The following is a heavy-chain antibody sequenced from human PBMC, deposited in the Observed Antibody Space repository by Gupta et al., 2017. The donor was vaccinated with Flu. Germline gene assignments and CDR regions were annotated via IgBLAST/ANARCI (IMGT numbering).Heavy chain of an antibody. Sequence: QVQLAESGGGVVQPGRSLRLSCAASGFTFSNYGMHWVRQAPGKGLEWVAVISYDGSNKYYADSVKGRFTISRDNSKNTLYLQMNSLRAEDTAVYYCAKDRGVARRSIQYCFDYWGQGTLVTVSS. CDR1: GFTFSNYG. V-gene: IGHV3-30*18. D-gene: IGHD6-6*01. J-gene: IGHJ4*02. CDR3: AKDRGVARRSIQYCFDY. CDR2: ISYDGSNK.